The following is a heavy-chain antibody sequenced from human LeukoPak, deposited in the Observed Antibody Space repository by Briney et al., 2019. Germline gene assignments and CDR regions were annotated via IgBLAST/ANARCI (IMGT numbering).Heavy chain of an antibody. J-gene: IGHJ4*02. V-gene: IGHV1-46*01. CDR3: ARDQEGFDY. Sequence: ASVKVSCKASGYTFTSNYIHWVRQAPGQGLEWMGMIYPRDGSTSYAQKFQGRVTVTRDTSTSTVHMELSGLRSEDTAVYYCARDQEGFDYWGQGALATVSS. CDR2: IYPRDGST. CDR1: GYTFTSNY.